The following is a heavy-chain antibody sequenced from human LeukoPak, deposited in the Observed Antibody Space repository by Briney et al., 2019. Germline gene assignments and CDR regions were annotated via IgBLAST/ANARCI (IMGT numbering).Heavy chain of an antibody. CDR3: TRGAGWLIDY. Sequence: SETLSLTCTVSGGSISDHYRGWIRQPPGKGLEWIGYFYNSGSSTYNPSLKSRVTISVDTSKEQFSLKVDSVTAADTAVYYCTRGAGWLIDYWGQGILVTVSS. D-gene: IGHD3-16*01. J-gene: IGHJ4*02. CDR2: FYNSGSS. CDR1: GGSISDHY. V-gene: IGHV4-59*11.